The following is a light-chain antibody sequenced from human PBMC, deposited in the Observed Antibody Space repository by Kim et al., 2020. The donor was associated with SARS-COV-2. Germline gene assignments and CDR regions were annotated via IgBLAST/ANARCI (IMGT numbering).Light chain of an antibody. Sequence: MSPGQTASIPCSGDKLGEKYVSWHQQKPGQSPVLVIFQDTKRPSGIPSRFSGSNSGNTATLTISGTQAMDEADYYCQAWDSSTVVFGGGTQLTVL. CDR3: QAWDSSTVV. CDR1: KLGEKY. V-gene: IGLV3-1*01. J-gene: IGLJ3*02. CDR2: QDT.